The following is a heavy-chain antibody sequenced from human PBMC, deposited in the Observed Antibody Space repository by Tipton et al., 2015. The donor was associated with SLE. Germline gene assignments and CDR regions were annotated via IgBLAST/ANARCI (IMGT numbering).Heavy chain of an antibody. J-gene: IGHJ3*02. CDR2: IYGGGRT. CDR1: GFSVSKNY. CDR3: ANAPVMVRESDGSDI. D-gene: IGHD3-10*01. Sequence: SLRLSCVVSGFSVSKNYMMWVRQAPGKGLEWVSVIYGGGRTDYADSVKDRFTCSRDNSKNTLYLQMNSLRAEDTAVYYCANAPVMVRESDGSDIWGQGTMVTVSS. V-gene: IGHV3-66*01.